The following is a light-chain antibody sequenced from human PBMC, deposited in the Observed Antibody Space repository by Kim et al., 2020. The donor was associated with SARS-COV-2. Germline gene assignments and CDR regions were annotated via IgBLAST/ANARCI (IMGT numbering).Light chain of an antibody. V-gene: IGKV3-20*01. CDR1: QSVTSSF. Sequence: EIVLTQSPGTLSLSPGERATLSCRASQSVTSSFLAWYQQKPGQAPRLLIYGASSRATGIPDRFSGSGSGTDFTLTISRLEPEDFAVYYCQQYHSSPLTFGQGTQVDIK. CDR2: GAS. J-gene: IGKJ1*01. CDR3: QQYHSSPLT.